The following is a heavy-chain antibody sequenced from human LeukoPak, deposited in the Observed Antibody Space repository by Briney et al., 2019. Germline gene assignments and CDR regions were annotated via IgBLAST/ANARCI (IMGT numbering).Heavy chain of an antibody. CDR3: ARRWFGELPKGRDAFDI. CDR1: GFTFSSYW. D-gene: IGHD3-10*01. J-gene: IGHJ3*02. Sequence: PGGSLRLSCAASGFTFSSYWMSWVRQAPGKGLEWVANIKQDGSEKYYVDSVKGRFTISRDNAKNSLYLQMNSLRAEDTAVYYCARRWFGELPKGRDAFDIWGQGTMVTVSS. CDR2: IKQDGSEK. V-gene: IGHV3-7*01.